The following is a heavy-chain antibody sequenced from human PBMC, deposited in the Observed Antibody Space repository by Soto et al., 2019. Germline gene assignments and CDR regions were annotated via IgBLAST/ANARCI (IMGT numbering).Heavy chain of an antibody. Sequence: GGSLRLSCAASGFTFSNAWMSWVRQAPGKGLEWVGRIKSKTDGGTTDYAAPVKGRFTISRDDSKNTLYLQMNSLKTEDTAVYYCTTDLISRAYYYYYMDVWGKGTTVTVSS. J-gene: IGHJ6*03. CDR2: IKSKTDGGTT. CDR3: TTDLISRAYYYYYMDV. CDR1: GFTFSNAW. V-gene: IGHV3-15*01.